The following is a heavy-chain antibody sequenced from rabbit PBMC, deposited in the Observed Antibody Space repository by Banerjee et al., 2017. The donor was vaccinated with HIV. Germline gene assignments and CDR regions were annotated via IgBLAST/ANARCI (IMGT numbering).Heavy chain of an antibody. Sequence: QSLEESGGDLVKPGASLTLTCTASGFSFTKNYYMCWVRQAPGQGLEWIACIYVGSFDSTVYASWAKGRFTISRTSSTTVTLQMTSLTDADTATYFCARDTGSSFSSYGMDLWGQGTLVTVS. CDR3: ARDTGSSFSSYGMDL. CDR1: GFSFTKNYY. J-gene: IGHJ6*01. V-gene: IGHV1S40*01. D-gene: IGHD8-1*01. CDR2: IYVGSFDST.